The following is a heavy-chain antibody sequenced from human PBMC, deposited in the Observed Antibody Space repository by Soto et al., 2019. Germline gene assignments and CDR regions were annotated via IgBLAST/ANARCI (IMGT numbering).Heavy chain of an antibody. D-gene: IGHD3-10*01. V-gene: IGHV4-4*02. CDR1: GDSISRSDW. CDR2: IYHSGST. J-gene: IGHJ6*02. Sequence: SETLSLTCTVSGDSISRSDWWSWVRPPPGKGLEWIGEIYHSGSTKYSPSFKGQVTMSVDKSISTAYLQWSSLRASDTAMYYCATSGHYIDRVRYYTLDVWGQGTTVTVSS. CDR3: ATSGHYIDRVRYYTLDV.